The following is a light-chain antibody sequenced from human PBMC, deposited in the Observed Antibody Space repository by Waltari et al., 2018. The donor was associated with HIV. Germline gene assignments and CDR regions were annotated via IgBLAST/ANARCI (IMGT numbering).Light chain of an antibody. Sequence: QSALTQPASVSGSPGQSITISCTGSNSDVGGYNYVSWYQQHPGKAPKLLLFEVTHLPSGISSRFSGSKSGNTATMTISGLQAEDEADYYCSSYTTTSTILFGGGTKVTVL. J-gene: IGLJ2*01. CDR1: NSDVGGYNY. CDR2: EVT. CDR3: SSYTTTSTIL. V-gene: IGLV2-14*01.